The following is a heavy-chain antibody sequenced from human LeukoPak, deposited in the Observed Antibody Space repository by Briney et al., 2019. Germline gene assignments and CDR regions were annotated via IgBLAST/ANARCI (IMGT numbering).Heavy chain of an antibody. J-gene: IGHJ6*04. CDR2: ISGMGHGCNT. D-gene: IGHD3-10*02. V-gene: IGHV3-23*01. CDR1: GFTFSSSS. Sequence: PGGSLRLSCAASGFTFSSSSMSWVRQAPGKGLEWVSVISGMGHGCNTDHAECVEGRVSISRDNAKNSLYLKMNSLRAEDTAVYYCAELGITMIGGVWGKGTTVTISS. CDR3: AELGITMIGGV.